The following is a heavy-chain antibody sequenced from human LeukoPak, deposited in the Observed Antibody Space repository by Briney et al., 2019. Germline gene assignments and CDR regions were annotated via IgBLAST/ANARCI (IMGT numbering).Heavy chain of an antibody. J-gene: IGHJ5*02. Sequence: GASVKVSCKASGYTFTSSYMHWVRQAPGQGLEWMGIINLSRGSTSYAQKFQGRVTMTRDMSTSTVYMEVSSLRSEDTAVYYCATDDTVTFDAKGVFTSWGQGTLVTVSS. CDR3: ATDDTVTFDAKGVFTS. CDR1: GYTFTSSY. D-gene: IGHD4-11*01. V-gene: IGHV1-46*01. CDR2: INLSRGST.